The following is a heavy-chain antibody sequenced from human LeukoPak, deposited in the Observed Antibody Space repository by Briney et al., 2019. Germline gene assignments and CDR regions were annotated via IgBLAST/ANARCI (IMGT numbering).Heavy chain of an antibody. J-gene: IGHJ4*02. Sequence: PGGSLRLSCAASGFTFSNYWMSWVRQAPGKGLEWVAFIRYDGSNKYYADSVKGRFTISRDNSKNTLYLQMNSLRAEDTAVYYCARESRPVVRYFDYWGQGTLVTVSS. CDR1: GFTFSNYW. CDR3: ARESRPVVRYFDY. V-gene: IGHV3-30*02. CDR2: IRYDGSNK. D-gene: IGHD2-21*01.